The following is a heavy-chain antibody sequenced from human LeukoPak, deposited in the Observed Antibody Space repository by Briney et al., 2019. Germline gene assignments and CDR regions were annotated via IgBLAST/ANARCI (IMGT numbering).Heavy chain of an antibody. J-gene: IGHJ4*02. CDR3: AKEGGSYPAHFDY. D-gene: IGHD1-26*01. CDR1: GFTFDDYA. V-gene: IGHV3-9*01. Sequence: GGSLRLSCAASGFTFDDYAMHWVRQAPGKGLEWVSGISWNSGSIGYADSVKGRFTISRDNAKNSLYLQMNSLRAEDTALYYCAKEGGSYPAHFDYWGQGTLVTVSS. CDR2: ISWNSGSI.